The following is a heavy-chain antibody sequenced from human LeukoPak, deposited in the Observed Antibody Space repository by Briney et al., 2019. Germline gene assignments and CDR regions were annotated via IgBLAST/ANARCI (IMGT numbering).Heavy chain of an antibody. V-gene: IGHV4-39*02. CDR1: GGSISRSSYY. CDR3: ARDRESITMVRGVSLAFDI. Sequence: SETLSLTCTVSGGSISRSSYYWGWIRQPPGTGLEWIGSIYYSGSTYYNPSLKSRVTISGDTSKNQFSLKLSSVTAADTAVYYCARDRESITMVRGVSLAFDIWGQGTMVTVSS. CDR2: IYYSGST. D-gene: IGHD3-10*01. J-gene: IGHJ3*02.